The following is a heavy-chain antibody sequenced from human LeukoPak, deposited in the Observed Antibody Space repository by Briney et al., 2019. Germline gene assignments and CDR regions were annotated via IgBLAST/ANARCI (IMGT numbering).Heavy chain of an antibody. CDR3: ARHGTYIVVVPAAISDGMDV. V-gene: IGHV1-69*13. D-gene: IGHD2-2*01. CDR2: IIPIFGTA. Sequence: SVKVSCKASGGTFSSYAISWVRQAPGQGLEWMGGIIPIFGTANYAQKFQGRVTITADESTSTAYMELSSLRSEDAAVYYCARHGTYIVVVPAAISDGMDVWGQGTTVTVSS. CDR1: GGTFSSYA. J-gene: IGHJ6*02.